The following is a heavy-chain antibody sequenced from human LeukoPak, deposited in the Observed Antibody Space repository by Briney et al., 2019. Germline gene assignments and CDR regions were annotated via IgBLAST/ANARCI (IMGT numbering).Heavy chain of an antibody. J-gene: IGHJ4*02. V-gene: IGHV4-34*01. CDR2: INHSGST. CDR3: ARVLETYYYDSSGYVY. Sequence: SETLSLTCAVYGGSFSGYYWSWIRQPPGKGLEWIGEINHSGSTNYNPSLKSRVTISVDTSKNQFSLKLSSVTAADTAVYYCARVLETYYYDSSGYVYWGQGTLVTVSS. CDR1: GGSFSGYY. D-gene: IGHD3-22*01.